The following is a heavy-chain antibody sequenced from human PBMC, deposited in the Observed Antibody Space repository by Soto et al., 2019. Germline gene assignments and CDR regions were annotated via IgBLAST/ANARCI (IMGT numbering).Heavy chain of an antibody. J-gene: IGHJ6*02. CDR3: AKELGGSYDYSYYGMDV. D-gene: IGHD1-26*01. CDR2: ISYDGSNK. V-gene: IGHV3-30*18. CDR1: GFTFSSYG. Sequence: QVQLVESGGGVVQPGRSLRLSCAASGFTFSSYGMHWVRQAPGKGLEWVAVISYDGSNKYYADSVKGRFTISRDNSKNTLYLQMNSLRAEDTAVYYCAKELGGSYDYSYYGMDVWGQGTTVTVSS.